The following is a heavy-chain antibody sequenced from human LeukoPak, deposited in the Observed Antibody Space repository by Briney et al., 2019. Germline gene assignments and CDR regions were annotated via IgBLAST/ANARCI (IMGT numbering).Heavy chain of an antibody. CDR3: ARHVPPLDYGDSTEVPHFDY. D-gene: IGHD4-17*01. CDR2: TYYSVST. V-gene: IGHV4-59*08. Sequence: PSETLSLTCTVSVGSISSYYWSCIRQPPGKGLERNWYTYYSVSTNYNPSLKSRVTISVDTSKNQFSLKLSSANAADTAVYYCARHVPPLDYGDSTEVPHFDYWGQGTLVTVSS. J-gene: IGHJ4*02. CDR1: VGSISSYY.